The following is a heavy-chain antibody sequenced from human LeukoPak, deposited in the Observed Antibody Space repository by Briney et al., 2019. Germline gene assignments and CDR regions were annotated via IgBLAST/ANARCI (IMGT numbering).Heavy chain of an antibody. CDR3: ARENYYGMEV. J-gene: IGHJ6*02. Sequence: RPSETLPLTCAVSGGSNSGNYWSWIRQPPGKGLEWIGYIYYIGSTNYNPSLKSRVTMSVDTSKNQFSLKLNSVTAADTAVYYCARENYYGMEVWGQGTTVIVSS. CDR1: GGSNSGNY. V-gene: IGHV4-59*01. CDR2: IYYIGST.